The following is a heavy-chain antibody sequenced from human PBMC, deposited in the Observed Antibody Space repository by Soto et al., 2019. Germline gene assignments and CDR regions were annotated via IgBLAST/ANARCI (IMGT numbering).Heavy chain of an antibody. D-gene: IGHD1-26*01. CDR1: GGSFSGYY. V-gene: IGHV4-34*01. J-gene: IGHJ6*02. CDR2: INHSGST. Sequence: TSETLSPTCAVYGGSFSGYYWSWIRQPPGKGLEWIGEINHSGSTNYNPSLKSRVTISVDTSKNQFSLKLSSVTAADTAVYYCARARGGSYYHYYYYYGMDVWGQGTTVTVSS. CDR3: ARARGGSYYHYYYYYGMDV.